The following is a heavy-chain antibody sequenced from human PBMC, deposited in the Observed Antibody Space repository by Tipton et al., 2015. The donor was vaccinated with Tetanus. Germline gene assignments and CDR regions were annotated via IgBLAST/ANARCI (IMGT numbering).Heavy chain of an antibody. J-gene: IGHJ4*02. CDR1: GLSFSGYG. D-gene: IGHD3-10*01. CDR2: VAYDGNNK. V-gene: IGHV3-30-3*01. CDR3: ARDGFYYGSGSYYRAF. Sequence: SLRLPCATSGLSFSGYGLHWLRQAPGKGLEWVALVAYDGNNKYYADSVKGRFTISRDNSKDTLYLQMNSLRPEDTAVYYCARDGFYYGSGSYYRAFWGQGTLVTVSP.